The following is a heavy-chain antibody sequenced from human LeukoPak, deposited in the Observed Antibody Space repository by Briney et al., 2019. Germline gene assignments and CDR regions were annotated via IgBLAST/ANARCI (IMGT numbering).Heavy chain of an antibody. Sequence: GGSLRLSCAASGFTFSSYAMSWVRQVPGTGLEWVSAISGSGDDTYYADFVKGRFTISRDNSKNTPYLQMNSLRAEDTAVYYCAKDRVVIMPASLNYWGQGTLVTVSS. J-gene: IGHJ4*02. CDR2: ISGSGDDT. CDR1: GFTFSSYA. V-gene: IGHV3-23*01. D-gene: IGHD2-21*01. CDR3: AKDRVVIMPASLNY.